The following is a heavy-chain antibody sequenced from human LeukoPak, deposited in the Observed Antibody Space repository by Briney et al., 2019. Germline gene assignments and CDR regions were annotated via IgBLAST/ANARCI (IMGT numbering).Heavy chain of an antibody. D-gene: IGHD2-21*01. J-gene: IGHJ3*02. V-gene: IGHV5-51*01. CDR1: GYSFTSYW. Sequence: GESLKISCRGSGYSFTSYWIGWVRPMPGKGLGWMGIIYPGDSDTRYSPSFQGQVTISADKSIRTAYLQLSSLKASDTAMYYCAVHXXRPPYCGGDCYRDAFDIWGQGTMVTVSS. CDR3: AVHXXRPPYCGGDCYRDAFDI. CDR2: IYPGDSDT.